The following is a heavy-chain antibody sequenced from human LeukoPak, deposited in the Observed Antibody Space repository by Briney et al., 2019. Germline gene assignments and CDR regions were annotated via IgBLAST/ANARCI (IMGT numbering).Heavy chain of an antibody. CDR3: AKDRRYCSGDFCYLSSGLDY. Sequence: GGSLRLSCAASGFTFSDYNMRWIRQAPGKGLEGFSVISGSGDSTYYADSVKGRFHISRDNSNNTVYLQMNSLRAEDTAVYYCAKDRRYCSGDFCYLSSGLDYWGQGILVTVSS. D-gene: IGHD2-15*01. J-gene: IGHJ4*02. CDR1: GFTFSDYN. V-gene: IGHV3-23*01. CDR2: ISGSGDST.